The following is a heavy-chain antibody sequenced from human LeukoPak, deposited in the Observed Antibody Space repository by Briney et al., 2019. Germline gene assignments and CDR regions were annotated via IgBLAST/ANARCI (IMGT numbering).Heavy chain of an antibody. J-gene: IGHJ6*03. CDR1: GFTFSNYG. Sequence: TGGSLRLSCAASGFTFSNYGMHWVRQAPGKGLGWVAFIPYDGSNKYYADSVKGRFTISRDNSKNMLYLQMNSLRGGDTAVYYCAKGPQGSYYYYMDVWGKGTTVTVSS. CDR2: IPYDGSNK. V-gene: IGHV3-30*02. CDR3: AKGPQGSYYYYMDV.